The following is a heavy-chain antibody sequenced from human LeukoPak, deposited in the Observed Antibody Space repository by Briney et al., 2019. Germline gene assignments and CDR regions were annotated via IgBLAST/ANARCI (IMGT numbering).Heavy chain of an antibody. Sequence: GGPLRLSCAASGFTFSSYAMHWVRQAPDKGLEWVAVISYDGSNKYYADSVKGRFTISRDNSKNTLYLQMNSLRAEDTAVYYCARGGVVVVAATPDWFDPWGQGTLVTVSS. D-gene: IGHD2-15*01. CDR3: ARGGVVVVAATPDWFDP. V-gene: IGHV3-30-3*01. J-gene: IGHJ5*02. CDR1: GFTFSSYA. CDR2: ISYDGSNK.